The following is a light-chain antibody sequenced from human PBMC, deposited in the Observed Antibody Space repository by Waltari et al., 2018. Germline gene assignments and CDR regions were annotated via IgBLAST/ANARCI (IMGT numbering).Light chain of an antibody. J-gene: IGKJ4*01. CDR1: GPIAHY. CDR2: AAS. V-gene: IGKV1-39*01. Sequence: DIQVTQSPSSLSASVGERVTMSCRASGPIAHYLNWYQQKPGTAPRLLISAASALESGVSSRFTGSGSGTDFTLTINPLEPDDFAVYYCQQSYNSPLAFGAGTRVEIK. CDR3: QQSYNSPLA.